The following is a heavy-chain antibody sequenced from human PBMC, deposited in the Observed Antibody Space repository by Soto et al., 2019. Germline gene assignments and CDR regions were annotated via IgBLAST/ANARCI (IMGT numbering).Heavy chain of an antibody. V-gene: IGHV4-34*01. D-gene: IGHD2-2*01. CDR1: GGSFSGYY. J-gene: IGHJ4*02. CDR3: ASRPATAFDY. Sequence: SETLSLTCAVYGGSFSGYYWSWIRQPPGKGLEWIGEINHSGSTNYNPSLKSRVTISVDTSKNQFSLKLSSVTAADTAVYYCASRPATAFDYWGQGTLVTVSS. CDR2: INHSGST.